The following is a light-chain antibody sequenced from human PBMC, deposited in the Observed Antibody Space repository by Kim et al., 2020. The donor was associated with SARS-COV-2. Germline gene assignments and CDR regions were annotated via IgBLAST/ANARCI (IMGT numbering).Light chain of an antibody. Sequence: SVGDRVTITCQASQDIINYLNWYQQKPGKAPKLLIYDASNLETGVPSRFSGSGSGTDFTFTISSLQPEDIATYYCQQYDNHPPLTFGGGTKVDIK. J-gene: IGKJ4*01. CDR2: DAS. CDR1: QDIINY. V-gene: IGKV1-33*01. CDR3: QQYDNHPPLT.